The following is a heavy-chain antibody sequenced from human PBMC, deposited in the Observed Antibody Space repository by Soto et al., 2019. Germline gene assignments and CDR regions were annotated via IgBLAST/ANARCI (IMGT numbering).Heavy chain of an antibody. CDR3: ARGSSCWYLSAYDI. V-gene: IGHV3-21*01. CDR1: GFTFSSYS. Sequence: EVQLVESGGGLVKPGGSLRLSCAASGFTFSSYSMNWVRQAPGKGLEWVSSISRSSSYIYYADSVKGRFTISRYNANNAPYRQLISLSAQYTAVYYCARGSSCWYLSAYDIWGQGTMVTVSS. J-gene: IGHJ3*02. CDR2: ISRSSSYI. D-gene: IGHD6-13*01.